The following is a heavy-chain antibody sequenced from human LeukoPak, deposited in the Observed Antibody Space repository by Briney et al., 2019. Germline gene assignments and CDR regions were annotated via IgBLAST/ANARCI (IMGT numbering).Heavy chain of an antibody. J-gene: IGHJ3*02. CDR3: ARVPASMRELYAFDI. CDR1: DDSISSDTYF. D-gene: IGHD1-26*01. CDR2: IYTSGRT. Sequence: SETLSLTCTVSDDSISSDTYFWNWIRQPAGQGLEWIGRIYTSGRTNYNPSLKSRVTLSVDTSKNQFSLRLTSVTAADTAVYYCARVPASMRELYAFDIWGQGTMVTVSS. V-gene: IGHV4-61*02.